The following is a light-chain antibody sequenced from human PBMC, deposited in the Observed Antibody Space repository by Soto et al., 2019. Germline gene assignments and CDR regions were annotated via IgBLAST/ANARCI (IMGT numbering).Light chain of an antibody. V-gene: IGLV2-11*01. CDR3: CSYAGSSTWV. Sequence: QSALTQPRSVSGSPGQSVTISCTGTSSDVGDYNYVSWYQQHPGKAPKLLIYAVNMRPSGVPDRFSGSKSGNTASLTISGLHAEDAADYSCCSYAGSSTWVFGGGTKLTVL. CDR1: SSDVGDYNY. CDR2: AVN. J-gene: IGLJ3*02.